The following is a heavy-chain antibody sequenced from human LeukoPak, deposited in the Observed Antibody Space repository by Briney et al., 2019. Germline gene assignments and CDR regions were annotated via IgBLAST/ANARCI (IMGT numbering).Heavy chain of an antibody. J-gene: IGHJ4*02. CDR3: AKDIVVVPADFDY. CDR2: IRYDGNNK. CDR1: GFTFSSYG. V-gene: IGHV3-30*02. D-gene: IGHD2-2*01. Sequence: QPGGSLRLSCAASGFTFSSYGTHWVRQAPCKGLEWVAFIRYDGNNKYYADSVKGRFTISRDNSKNTLNLQMNSLRAEDTAVYYCAKDIVVVPADFDYWGQGTLVTVSS.